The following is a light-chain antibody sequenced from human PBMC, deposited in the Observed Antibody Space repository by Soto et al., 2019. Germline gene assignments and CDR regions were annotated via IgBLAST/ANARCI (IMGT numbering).Light chain of an antibody. Sequence: IVLTQSPGTLSLSPGERATLSCRASQSISSSYLAWFQQKLGQAPRLLIYGASSRATGIPERFSGSGSGTDFTLTISRLEPEDFAVYYCQQYGTSSWTFGQGTKVEIK. CDR2: GAS. V-gene: IGKV3-20*01. CDR3: QQYGTSSWT. CDR1: QSISSSY. J-gene: IGKJ1*01.